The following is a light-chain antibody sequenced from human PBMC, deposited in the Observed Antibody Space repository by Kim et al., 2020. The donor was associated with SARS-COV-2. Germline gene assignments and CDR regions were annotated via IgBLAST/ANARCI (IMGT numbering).Light chain of an antibody. V-gene: IGKV4-1*01. Sequence: ATINRKSSQNVLYSSNNKSYLAWYQQKPGQPPKLLIDWESTRESGVPDRFSGSGSGTDFTLTISSLQAEDVAVYYCQQYYSTPWTFGQGTKVDIK. J-gene: IGKJ1*01. CDR1: QNVLYSSNNKSY. CDR2: WES. CDR3: QQYYSTPWT.